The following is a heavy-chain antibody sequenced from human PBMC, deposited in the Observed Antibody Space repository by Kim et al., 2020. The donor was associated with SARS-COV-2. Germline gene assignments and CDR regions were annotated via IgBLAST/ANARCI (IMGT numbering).Heavy chain of an antibody. CDR1: GFTFRDFY. D-gene: IGHD3-16*01. J-gene: IGHJ6*03. V-gene: IGHV3-74*01. Sequence: GSLRLSCAASGFTFRDFYIYWVRQPPGKGLVFVSRISADGSDTKHADSVKGRFTISRDNAKNTVTLQMNSLRGEDTAVYYCGRGGNMDVWGRGTTVTVS. CDR2: ISADGSDT. CDR3: GRGGNMDV.